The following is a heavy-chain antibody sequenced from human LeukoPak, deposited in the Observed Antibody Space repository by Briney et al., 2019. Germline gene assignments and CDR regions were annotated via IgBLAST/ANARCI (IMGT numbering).Heavy chain of an antibody. CDR1: GFTFSSYS. CDR3: ARRPWSGYFLEVYYFDY. D-gene: IGHD3-3*01. Sequence: GGSLRLSCAASGFTFSSYSMNWVRQAPGKGLEWVSYISSSSSTIYYADSVKGRFTISRDNAKNSLYLQMNSLRAEDTAVYYCARRPWSGYFLEVYYFDYWGQGTLVTVSS. V-gene: IGHV3-48*01. CDR2: ISSSSSTI. J-gene: IGHJ4*02.